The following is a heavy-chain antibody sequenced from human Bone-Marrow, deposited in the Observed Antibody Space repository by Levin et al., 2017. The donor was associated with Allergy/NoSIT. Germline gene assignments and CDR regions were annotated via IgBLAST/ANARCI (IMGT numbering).Heavy chain of an antibody. D-gene: IGHD6-13*01. Sequence: AGGSLRLSCAASGFTFSGYAMHWVRQAPGKGLEWVAVISYDGSNKYYADSVKGRFTISRDNSKNTLYVEMNSLRAGDTAVYYCARDRGNVRMAAAGGDVDYWGQGTLVTVSS. CDR3: ARDRGNVRMAAAGGDVDY. J-gene: IGHJ4*02. CDR1: GFTFSGYA. CDR2: ISYDGSNK. V-gene: IGHV3-30-3*01.